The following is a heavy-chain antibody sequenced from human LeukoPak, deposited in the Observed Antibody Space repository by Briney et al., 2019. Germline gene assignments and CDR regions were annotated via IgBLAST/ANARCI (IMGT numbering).Heavy chain of an antibody. V-gene: IGHV3-30*03. CDR3: ARDRAWNYFDY. CDR2: ISNDGSRK. Sequence: GGSLRLSWAPSGFTFSRHGMHWVRQAPGKGLEWVAIISNDGSRKYYAHSVEGRFTISRDNSKNTLYLQMDSLRAEDTAVYYCARDRAWNYFDYWGQGTLVTVSS. CDR1: GFTFSRHG. J-gene: IGHJ4*02. D-gene: IGHD3-3*01.